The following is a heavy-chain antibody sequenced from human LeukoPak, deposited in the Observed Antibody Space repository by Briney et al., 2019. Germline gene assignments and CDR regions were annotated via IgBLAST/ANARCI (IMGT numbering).Heavy chain of an antibody. CDR1: GYTFTNYY. Sequence: ASVKDSCKASGYTFTNYYIHWVRQAPGQGLEWMGLINPGGGNTNYAQNFQGRVTMTRDTSASTVYMELSSLRSEDTAIYYCARIRDGYNDAYDIWGQGTVVTVPS. J-gene: IGHJ3*02. D-gene: IGHD5-24*01. CDR3: ARIRDGYNDAYDI. CDR2: INPGGGNT. V-gene: IGHV1-46*01.